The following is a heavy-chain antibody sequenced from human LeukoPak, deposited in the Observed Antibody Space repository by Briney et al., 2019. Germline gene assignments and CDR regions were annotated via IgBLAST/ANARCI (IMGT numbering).Heavy chain of an antibody. CDR1: GYTSTGYY. D-gene: IGHD2-2*01. CDR3: ARGELGYCSSTSCYHYYYYMDV. V-gene: IGHV1-2*02. J-gene: IGHJ6*03. CDR2: INPNSGGT. Sequence: ASVKVSCKASGYTSTGYYMHWVRQAPGQGVEWMGWINPNSGGTNYAQKFQGRVTMTRDTSISTAYMELSRLRSDDTAVYYCARGELGYCSSTSCYHYYYYMDVWGEGTTVTVSS.